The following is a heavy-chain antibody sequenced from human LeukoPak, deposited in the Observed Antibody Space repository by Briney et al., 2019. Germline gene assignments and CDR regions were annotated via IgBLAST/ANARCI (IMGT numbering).Heavy chain of an antibody. J-gene: IGHJ4*02. CDR3: ARVSAAGTGPDY. V-gene: IGHV4-31*03. Sequence: PSETLSLTCTVAGGSISSGGYYWSWIRQLPGKGLEWIGNVYYSGSTYYNPSLESRVTISVDTSKNQFSLKLNSVTAADTAVYYCARVSAAGTGPDYWGQGTLVTVSS. CDR1: GGSISSGGYY. CDR2: VYYSGST. D-gene: IGHD6-13*01.